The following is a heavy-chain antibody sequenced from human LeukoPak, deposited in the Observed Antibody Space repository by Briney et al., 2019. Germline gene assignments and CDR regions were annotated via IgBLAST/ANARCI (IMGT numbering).Heavy chain of an antibody. CDR1: GGTFSSYA. V-gene: IGHV1-69*01. CDR3: ARAYYYDSSGYYFSDYYYYYGMDV. CDR2: IIPIFGTA. D-gene: IGHD3-22*01. J-gene: IGHJ6*02. Sequence: SVKVSCKASGGTFSSYAISWVRQAPGQGLEWMGGIIPIFGTANYAQKFQGRVTITADESTSTAYMELSSLRSEDTAVYYCARAYYYDSSGYYFSDYYYYYGMDVWGQGTTVTVSS.